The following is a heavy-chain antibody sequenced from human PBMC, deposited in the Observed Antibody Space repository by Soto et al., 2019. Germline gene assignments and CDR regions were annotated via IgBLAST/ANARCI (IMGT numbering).Heavy chain of an antibody. V-gene: IGHV4-30-2*01. J-gene: IGHJ5*02. CDR3: ARDGRRYSYGHPWFDP. D-gene: IGHD5-18*01. Sequence: SETLSLTCAVSGGSISSGGYSWSWIRQPPGKGLEWIGYIYHSGSTYYNPSLKSRVTISVDRSKNQFSLYLQMNSLRAEDTAVYYCARDGRRYSYGHPWFDPWGQGTLVTVSS. CDR1: GGSISSGGYS. CDR2: IYHSGST.